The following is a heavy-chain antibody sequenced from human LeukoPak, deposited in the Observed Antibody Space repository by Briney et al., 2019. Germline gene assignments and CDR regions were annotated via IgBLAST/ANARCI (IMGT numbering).Heavy chain of an antibody. V-gene: IGHV3-23*01. Sequence: GGSLRLSCAASGFTFSSYAMSWVRQAPGKGLEWVSAISGSGGSTYYADSVRGRFIISKDKSKNTLFLQMASLRVEDTAVYYCAKDVPASGWRGFDYWGQGVLVTVSP. CDR3: AKDVPASGWRGFDY. CDR1: GFTFSSYA. D-gene: IGHD6-19*01. CDR2: ISGSGGST. J-gene: IGHJ4*02.